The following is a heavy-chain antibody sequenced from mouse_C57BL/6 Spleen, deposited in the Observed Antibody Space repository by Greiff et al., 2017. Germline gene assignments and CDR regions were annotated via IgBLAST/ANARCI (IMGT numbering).Heavy chain of an antibody. CDR3: ARYGYDYDEGYYFDY. Sequence: VQLQQPGAELVKPGASVKLSCKASGYTFTSYWMHWVKQRPGRGREWIGRIDPNSGGTKYNEKFKSKATLTVDKPSSTAYMQLSSLTSEDSAVYYCARYGYDYDEGYYFDYWGQGTTLTVSS. V-gene: IGHV1-72*01. D-gene: IGHD2-4*01. CDR2: IDPNSGGT. CDR1: GYTFTSYW. J-gene: IGHJ2*01.